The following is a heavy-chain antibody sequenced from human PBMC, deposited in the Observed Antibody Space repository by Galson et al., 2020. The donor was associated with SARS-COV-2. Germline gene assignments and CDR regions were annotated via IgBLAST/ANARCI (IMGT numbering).Heavy chain of an antibody. J-gene: IGHJ4*02. CDR3: ARGSRDVTMVLMIATSASYYFDL. V-gene: IGHV4-34*01. CDR1: GGSFSGYY. Sequence: SQTLSLPCAVYGGSFSGYYWGWLRQSPGKGLERIGEITPSGTINSNPALKTRVTIPKHTSKNQFSLRLRSVTAGDTAIYFCARGSRDVTMVLMIATSASYYFDLWGQGSLVTV. CDR2: ITPSGTI. D-gene: IGHD2-21*01.